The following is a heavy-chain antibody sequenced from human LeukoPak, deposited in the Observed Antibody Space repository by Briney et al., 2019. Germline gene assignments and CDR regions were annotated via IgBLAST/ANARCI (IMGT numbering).Heavy chain of an antibody. J-gene: IGHJ6*03. Sequence: SETLSLTCTVSGGSISSYYWSWIRQPPGKGLGWIGYIYYSGSTNYNPSLKSRVTISVDTSKNQFSLKLSSVTAADTAVYYCARQARVAGGWYAYYMDVWGKGTTVTVSS. V-gene: IGHV4-59*01. D-gene: IGHD6-19*01. CDR3: ARQARVAGGWYAYYMDV. CDR1: GGSISSYY. CDR2: IYYSGST.